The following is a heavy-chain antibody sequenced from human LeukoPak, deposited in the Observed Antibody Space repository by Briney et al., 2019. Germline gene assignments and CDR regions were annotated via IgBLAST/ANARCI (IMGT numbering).Heavy chain of an antibody. V-gene: IGHV3-30-3*01. D-gene: IGHD3-3*01. Sequence: GGSLRLSCAASGFTFSSYAMHWVRQAPGKGLEWVAVISYDGSNKYYADSVKGRFTISRDNSKNTLYLQMNSLRAEDTAVYYCARARITIFGVVSAFDIWGQGTMVTVSS. CDR1: GFTFSSYA. CDR3: ARARITIFGVVSAFDI. CDR2: ISYDGSNK. J-gene: IGHJ3*02.